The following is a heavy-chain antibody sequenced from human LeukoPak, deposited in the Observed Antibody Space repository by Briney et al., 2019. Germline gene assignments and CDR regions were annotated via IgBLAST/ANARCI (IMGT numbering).Heavy chain of an antibody. CDR3: ARQYGMDV. V-gene: IGHV4-31*03. CDR2: IYYSGST. CDR1: DGSISSGGYY. Sequence: SEILSLTCTISDGSISSGGYYWSWIRQHPGKGLEWIGYIYYSGSTYYNPSLKSRVTISVDTSKNQFSLKLSSVTAADTAVYYCARQYGMDVWGQGTTVTVSS. J-gene: IGHJ6*02.